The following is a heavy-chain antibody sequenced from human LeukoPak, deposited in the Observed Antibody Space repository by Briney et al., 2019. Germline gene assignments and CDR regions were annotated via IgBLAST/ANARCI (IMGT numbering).Heavy chain of an antibody. CDR3: ARQADNNWFDS. CDR1: GYTFTCYY. Sequence: ASVKVSCKASGYTFTCYYMHWVRQAPGQGLEWMGWINPNSGVTKYAQKFQGRVAMTRDTSISTAYLELNRLSSDDSAVFYCARQADNNWFDSWGQGTLVTVSS. J-gene: IGHJ5*01. CDR2: INPNSGVT. V-gene: IGHV1-2*02. D-gene: IGHD2-15*01.